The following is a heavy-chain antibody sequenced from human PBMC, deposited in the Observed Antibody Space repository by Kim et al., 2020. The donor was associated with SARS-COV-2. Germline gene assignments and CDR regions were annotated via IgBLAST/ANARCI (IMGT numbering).Heavy chain of an antibody. CDR1: GYTFTSYG. CDR2: ISAYNGNT. J-gene: IGHJ3*02. V-gene: IGHV1-18*01. CDR3: ARGMVVAARGSRFAFDI. D-gene: IGHD2-15*01. Sequence: ASVKVSCKASGYTFTSYGISWVRQAPGQGLEWMGWISAYNGNTNYAQKLQGRVTMTTDTSTSTAYMELRSLRSDDTAVYYCARGMVVAARGSRFAFDIWGQGTMVTVSS.